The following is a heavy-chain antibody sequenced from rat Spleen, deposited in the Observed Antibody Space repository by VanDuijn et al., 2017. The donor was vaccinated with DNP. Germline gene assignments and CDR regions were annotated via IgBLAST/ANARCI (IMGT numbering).Heavy chain of an antibody. CDR3: STLNYYASLSGYFDY. V-gene: IGHV5-46*01. CDR1: GFTFSNFP. J-gene: IGHJ2*01. Sequence: EVQLVESGGGLVQPGRSLKVSCTASGFTFSNFPMAWVRQAPTKGLEWVTSINSNGGSTSYRDSVKGRFTISRDNTKSTLYLQMDSLRSEDTATYYCSTLNYYASLSGYFDYWGQGVMVTVSS. D-gene: IGHD1-12*01. CDR2: INSNGGST.